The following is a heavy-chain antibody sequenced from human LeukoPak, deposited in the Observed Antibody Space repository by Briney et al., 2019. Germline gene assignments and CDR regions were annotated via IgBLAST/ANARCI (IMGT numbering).Heavy chain of an antibody. CDR1: GFTFSSYG. CDR3: AKSSPPPLTY. J-gene: IGHJ4*02. CDR2: ISGSGGST. Sequence: GGTLRLSCAASGFTFSSYGVSWVRQAPGKGLEWVSAISGSGGSTYYADSVKGRFTISRDNSKKTLYLQMNSLRAEDTALYYCAKSSPPPLTYWGQGTLVTVSS. V-gene: IGHV3-23*01.